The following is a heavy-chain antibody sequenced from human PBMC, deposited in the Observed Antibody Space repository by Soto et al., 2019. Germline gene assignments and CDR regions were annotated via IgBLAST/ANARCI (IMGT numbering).Heavy chain of an antibody. D-gene: IGHD6-13*01. V-gene: IGHV4-34*01. Sequence: SETLSLTCAVYGGSFSGYYWSWIRQPPGKGLEWIGEINHSGSTNYNPSLKSRVTISVDTSKNQFSLKLSSVTAADTAVYYCASYDRAAAPSDYWGQGTLVTVSS. CDR3: ASYDRAAAPSDY. J-gene: IGHJ4*02. CDR1: GGSFSGYY. CDR2: INHSGST.